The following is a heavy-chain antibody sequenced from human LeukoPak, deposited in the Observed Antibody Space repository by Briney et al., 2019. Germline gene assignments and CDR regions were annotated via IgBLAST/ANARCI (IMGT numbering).Heavy chain of an antibody. CDR2: IHHSGST. D-gene: IGHD6-13*01. J-gene: IGHJ4*02. CDR1: GGSFIGGYY. V-gene: IGHV4-34*01. Sequence: SETLSLTCAVYGGSFIGGYYWTFIRQPPGKGLEWIGEIHHSGSTNYNPSLKSRVTISLDTSKNQFSLKLNSVTAADTALHYCASFRWAVGFEYWGQGTLVTVSS. CDR3: ASFRWAVGFEY.